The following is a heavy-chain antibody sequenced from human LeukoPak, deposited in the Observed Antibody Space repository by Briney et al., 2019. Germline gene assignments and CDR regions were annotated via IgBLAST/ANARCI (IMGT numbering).Heavy chain of an antibody. CDR1: GGSISSYY. CDR2: IYYSGST. CDR3: AGANYCGWGSYIIGFDP. D-gene: IGHD3-10*01. V-gene: IGHV4-59*08. Sequence: SETLSLTCTVSGGSISSYYWSWIRQPPGKGLEWIGYIYYSGSTNYNPSLKSRVTISVDPSKNQFSLKLSSVTAADTAGYYCAGANYCGWGSYIIGFDPWGQGTLVTVSS. J-gene: IGHJ5*02.